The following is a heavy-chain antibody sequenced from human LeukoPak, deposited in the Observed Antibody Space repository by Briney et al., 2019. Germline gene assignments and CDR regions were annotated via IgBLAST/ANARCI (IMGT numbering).Heavy chain of an antibody. CDR3: ARERVSYYYDSSGRKGHDAFDI. CDR2: ISSSGSTI. D-gene: IGHD3-22*01. CDR1: GFTFSSYE. Sequence: GGSLRLSCAASGFTFSSYEMNWVRQAPGKGLEWVSYISSSGSTIYYADSVKGRFTISRDNAKNSLYLQMNSLRAEDTAVYYCARERVSYYYDSSGRKGHDAFDIWGQGTMVTVSS. V-gene: IGHV3-48*03. J-gene: IGHJ3*02.